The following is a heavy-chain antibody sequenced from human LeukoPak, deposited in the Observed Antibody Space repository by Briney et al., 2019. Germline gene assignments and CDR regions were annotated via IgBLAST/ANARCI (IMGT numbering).Heavy chain of an antibody. D-gene: IGHD3-22*01. J-gene: IGHJ6*02. Sequence: SETLSLTCTVSGGSISSNYWSWIRQPAGKGLEWIGRIYTSGSTNYNPSLKSRVTMSVDTSKNQFSLKLSSVTAADTAVYYCARNYYDSSGYYLNYYYYYGMDVWGQGTTVTVSS. CDR3: ARNYYDSSGYYLNYYYYYGMDV. CDR2: IYTSGST. CDR1: GGSISSNY. V-gene: IGHV4-4*07.